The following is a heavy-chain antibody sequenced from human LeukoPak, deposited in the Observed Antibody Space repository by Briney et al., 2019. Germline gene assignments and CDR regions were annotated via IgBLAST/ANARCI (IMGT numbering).Heavy chain of an antibody. J-gene: IGHJ2*01. Sequence: KPGGSLRLSCAASGFTFSSYSMNWVRQAPGKGLEWVSFISSSRSYIYYADSVKGRFTISRDNAKNSLYLQMNSLRAEDTAVYYCAKGPRDYYDSSGYSYWYFDLWGRGTLVTVSS. D-gene: IGHD3-22*01. CDR2: ISSSRSYI. CDR3: AKGPRDYYDSSGYSYWYFDL. V-gene: IGHV3-21*01. CDR1: GFTFSSYS.